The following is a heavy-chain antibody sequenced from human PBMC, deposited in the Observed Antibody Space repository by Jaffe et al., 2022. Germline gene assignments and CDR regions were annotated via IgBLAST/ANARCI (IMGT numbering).Heavy chain of an antibody. CDR1: GFSLSTSGVG. CDR3: AHYINTAMVLVPGVYFDY. V-gene: IGHV2-5*02. Sequence: QITLKESGPTLVKPTQTLTLTCTFSGFSLSTSGVGVGWIRQPPGKALEWLALIYWDDDKRYSPSLKSRLTITKDTSKNQVVLTMTNMDPVDTATYYCAHYINTAMVLVPGVYFDYWGQGTLVTVSS. D-gene: IGHD5-18*01. CDR2: IYWDDDK. J-gene: IGHJ4*02.